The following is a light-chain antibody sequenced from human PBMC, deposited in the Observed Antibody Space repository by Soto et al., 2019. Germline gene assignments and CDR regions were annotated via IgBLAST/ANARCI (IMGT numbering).Light chain of an antibody. J-gene: IGKJ1*01. Sequence: DIQMTQPPSTLSASVGDRVTITCRASQSISDWLAWYQQKPGKAPKPLIYKASSLESGVPSRLSGSGSGTEFTLTISSLQPDDFATYYCQQYNRQWSFGQGTKVEVK. CDR3: QQYNRQWS. CDR2: KAS. CDR1: QSISDW. V-gene: IGKV1-5*03.